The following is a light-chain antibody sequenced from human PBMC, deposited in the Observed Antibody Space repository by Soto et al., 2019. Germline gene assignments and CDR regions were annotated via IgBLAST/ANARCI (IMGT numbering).Light chain of an antibody. CDR3: RSYTSSSTHVL. CDR2: DVS. V-gene: IGLV2-14*01. CDR1: SSDVGGYNY. Sequence: QSALTQPASVSGSPGQSITISCTGSSSDVGGYNYVSWYQQHPGKAPKLLIYDVSNRPSGVSNRLSGSKSGNTASLTISGLQAEDEADYYCRSYTSSSTHVLFGGGTKLTVL. J-gene: IGLJ2*01.